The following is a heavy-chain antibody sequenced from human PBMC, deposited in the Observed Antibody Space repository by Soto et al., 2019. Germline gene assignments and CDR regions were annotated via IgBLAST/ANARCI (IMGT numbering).Heavy chain of an antibody. Sequence: QVQLQESGPGLVKPSQTLSLTCTVSGGSISSGDYYWSWIRQPPGKGLEWIGYIYYSGSTYYNPSLKSRVTISVDPSKNQFSLKLSSVTAADTAVYYCARVGEDYGHYGAFDYWGQGTLVTVSS. CDR2: IYYSGST. CDR3: ARVGEDYGHYGAFDY. CDR1: GGSISSGDYY. J-gene: IGHJ4*02. V-gene: IGHV4-30-4*01. D-gene: IGHD4-17*01.